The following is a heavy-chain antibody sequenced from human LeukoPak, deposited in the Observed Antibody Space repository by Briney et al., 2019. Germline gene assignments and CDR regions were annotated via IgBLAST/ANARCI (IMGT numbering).Heavy chain of an antibody. Sequence: PGGSLRLSCAASGFTFSSYWMSWVRQAPGKGLEWLANIKQDGSEKYYVDSVKGRFTISRDNAKNSLYLQMNSLRAEDTAVYYCARDDPIVVVPAAMARDYYYYGMDVWGQGTTVTVSS. V-gene: IGHV3-7*01. CDR1: GFTFSSYW. CDR3: ARDDPIVVVPAAMARDYYYYGMDV. J-gene: IGHJ6*02. CDR2: IKQDGSEK. D-gene: IGHD2-2*01.